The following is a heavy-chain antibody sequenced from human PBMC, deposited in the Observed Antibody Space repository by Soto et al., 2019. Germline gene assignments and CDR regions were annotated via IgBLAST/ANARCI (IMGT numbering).Heavy chain of an antibody. CDR3: ARDASGWSQY. J-gene: IGHJ4*02. V-gene: IGHV3-7*01. Sequence: GGSLRLSCAASGFTFSGYWMSWRRQAPGKGLEWVANIKQDGSEKYFLESVKGRFSISRDNAEKSLYLQMDSLRVDDTAVYYCARDASGWSQYWGQGTLVTVSS. CDR2: IKQDGSEK. CDR1: GFTFSGYW. D-gene: IGHD6-19*01.